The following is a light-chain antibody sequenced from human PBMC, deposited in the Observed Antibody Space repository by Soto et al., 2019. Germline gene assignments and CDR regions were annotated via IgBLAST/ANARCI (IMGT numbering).Light chain of an antibody. V-gene: IGKV3-20*01. CDR1: QSVSSS. CDR3: QQYGSSRWT. J-gene: IGKJ1*01. CDR2: AAS. Sequence: IVFTQSPSTLSLSPGDRATIPCRASQSVSSSLAWYQQNPGQAPRLLIYAASSRATGIPDRFSGSGSGTDFTLTISRLEPEDFAVYYCQQYGSSRWTFGQGTKVDI.